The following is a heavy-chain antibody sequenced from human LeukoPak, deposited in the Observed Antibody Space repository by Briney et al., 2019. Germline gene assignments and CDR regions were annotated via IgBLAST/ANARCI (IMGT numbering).Heavy chain of an antibody. D-gene: IGHD3-9*01. V-gene: IGHV3-30-3*01. CDR3: ARDRAEPDILTGYYYYYGMDV. CDR1: GFTFSSYA. Sequence: GGSLRLSCAASGFTFSSYAMHWVRQAPGKGLEWVAVISYDGSNKYYADSVKGRFTISRDNSKNTLYLQMNSLRAEDTAVYYCARDRAEPDILTGYYYYYGMDVWGQGTTVTVSS. J-gene: IGHJ6*02. CDR2: ISYDGSNK.